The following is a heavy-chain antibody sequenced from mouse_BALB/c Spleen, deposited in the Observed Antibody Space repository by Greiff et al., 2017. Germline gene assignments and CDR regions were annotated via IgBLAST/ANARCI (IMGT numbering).Heavy chain of an antibody. V-gene: IGHV2-6-5*01. CDR2: IWGGGST. J-gene: IGHJ4*01. CDR1: GFSLTDYG. CDR3: AKLYGNYEDYAMDY. Sequence: VQLQQSGPGLVAPSQSLSITCTVSGFSLTDYGVSWIRQPPGKGLEWLGVIWGGGSTYYNSALKSRLSISKDNSKSQVFLKMNSLQTDDTAMYYCAKLYGNYEDYAMDYWGQGTSVTVFS. D-gene: IGHD2-10*02.